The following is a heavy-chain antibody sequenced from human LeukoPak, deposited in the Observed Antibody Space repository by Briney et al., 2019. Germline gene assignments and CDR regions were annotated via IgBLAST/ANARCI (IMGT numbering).Heavy chain of an antibody. Sequence: ASVKVSCKASGYTFTGYYMHWVRQAPGQGLEWMAWINPNSGGTKYAQKFQGWVTMTRDTSISTAFMELSRLRSDDTAVYYCARERGTRAVAGTTTHFDYWGQGNLVTVSS. CDR1: GYTFTGYY. CDR3: ARERGTRAVAGTTTHFDY. D-gene: IGHD6-19*01. CDR2: INPNSGGT. V-gene: IGHV1-2*04. J-gene: IGHJ4*02.